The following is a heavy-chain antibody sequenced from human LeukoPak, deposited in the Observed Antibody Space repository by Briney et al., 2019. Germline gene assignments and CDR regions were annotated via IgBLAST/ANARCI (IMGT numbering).Heavy chain of an antibody. V-gene: IGHV3-23*01. J-gene: IGHJ4*02. CDR1: GFTFSSYA. CDR3: AKHGDYGDYYFDY. Sequence: GGTLRLSCAASGFTFSSYAMSWVRQAPGKGLEWVSAISGSGGSTYYADSVKGRFTISRDNSKNTLYLQMNSLRAEDTAVYYCAKHGDYGDYYFDYWGQGTLVTVSS. D-gene: IGHD4-17*01. CDR2: ISGSGGST.